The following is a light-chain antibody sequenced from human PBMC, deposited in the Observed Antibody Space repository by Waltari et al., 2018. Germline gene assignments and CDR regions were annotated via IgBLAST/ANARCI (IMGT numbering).Light chain of an antibody. CDR2: EVT. V-gene: IGLV2-8*01. Sequence: QSVLTPPPSATGSPGQSVTISCTGTNSDVGAYNYVSWYQHHPGKVPNLLIYEVTKRPSGVPDRFSGSKSGTSASLAITGLQADDEADYFCQSFDNMLSGGVVFGGGTKLAVL. CDR1: NSDVGAYNY. CDR3: QSFDNMLSGGVV. J-gene: IGLJ2*01.